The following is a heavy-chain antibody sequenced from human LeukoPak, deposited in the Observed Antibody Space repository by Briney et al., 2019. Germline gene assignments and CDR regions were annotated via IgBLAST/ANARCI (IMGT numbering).Heavy chain of an antibody. CDR3: ARVLTVMTATPFDY. CDR2: INHSGST. Sequence: PSETLSLTCAVYGGSFSGYYWSWIRQPPGKGLEWIGEINHSGSTNYNPSLKSRVTISVDTSKNQFSLKLSSVTAADTAVYYCARVLTVMTATPFDYWGQGTLVTVSS. J-gene: IGHJ4*02. V-gene: IGHV4-34*01. CDR1: GGSFSGYY. D-gene: IGHD4-11*01.